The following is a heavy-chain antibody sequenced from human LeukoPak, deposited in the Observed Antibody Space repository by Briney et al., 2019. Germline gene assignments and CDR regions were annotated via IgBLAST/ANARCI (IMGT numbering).Heavy chain of an antibody. Sequence: GKSLRLSCAVSGFTFSSFPFHWVRQAPGKGLEWVAAISTDGSYKYHGDSVKGRFTISRDNPMNTLYLQMNGLRPDDTAVYYCARSLIPGRWYFDLWDRGTLVTVSS. V-gene: IGHV3-30*04. CDR1: GFTFSSFP. CDR2: ISTDGSYK. J-gene: IGHJ2*01. CDR3: ARSLIPGRWYFDL. D-gene: IGHD3-16*01.